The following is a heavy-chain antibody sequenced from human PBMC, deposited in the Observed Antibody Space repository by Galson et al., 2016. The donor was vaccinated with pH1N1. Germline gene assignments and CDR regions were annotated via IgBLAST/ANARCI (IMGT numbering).Heavy chain of an antibody. CDR1: GGSFRGYY. CDR2: INHGGRT. CDR3: ARHSTSGFPTIEVAARRRPFDV. J-gene: IGHJ3*01. Sequence: ETLSLTCAVYGGSFRGYYRSWIRQPPGKGLEWIGEINHGGRTNYNPSLEGRVALSLDMSKNQISLRLMSVTAADTAVYFCARHSTSGFPTIEVAARRRPFDVWGQGTLVTVSS. D-gene: IGHD6-19*01. V-gene: IGHV4-34*01.